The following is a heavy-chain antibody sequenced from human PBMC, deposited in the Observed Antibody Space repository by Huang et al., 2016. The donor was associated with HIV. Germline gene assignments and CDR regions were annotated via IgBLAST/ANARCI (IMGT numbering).Heavy chain of an antibody. J-gene: IGHJ3*01. CDR2: TYPGDSNV. V-gene: IGHV5-51*03. CDR1: GYSFTRQW. Sequence: EVQLVQSGAEMKRPGESLKISCTVSGYSFTRQWIGWVRQMPGKGPEWMGITYPGDSNVKNSPTVQGQVTISADNSISTAYLQWKSLKVSDTAMYFCARPPTYSDDGGYYIDAFGVWGRGTMVTVS. CDR3: ARPPTYSDDGGYYIDAFGV. D-gene: IGHD2-21*02.